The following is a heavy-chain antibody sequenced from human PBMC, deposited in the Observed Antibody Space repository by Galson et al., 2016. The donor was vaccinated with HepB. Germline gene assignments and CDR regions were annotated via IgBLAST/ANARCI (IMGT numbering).Heavy chain of an antibody. CDR2: ISGSGGST. CDR1: GFTFSNYA. V-gene: IGHV3-23*01. Sequence: SLRLSCAASGFTFSNYAMSWVRQAPGKGLEWVSGISGSGGSTYYAGSVKGRFTISRDNSKNTLFLQMHSLRAEDTAVYYCAKDEGWAAAGRYYFDYWGQGTLVTVSS. CDR3: AKDEGWAAAGRYYFDY. J-gene: IGHJ4*02. D-gene: IGHD6-13*01.